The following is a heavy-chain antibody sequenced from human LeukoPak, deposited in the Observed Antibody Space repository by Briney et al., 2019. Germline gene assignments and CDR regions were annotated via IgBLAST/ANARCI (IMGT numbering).Heavy chain of an antibody. J-gene: IGHJ4*02. CDR2: IDWDDDK. CDR3: ARTLDGSHFDF. Sequence: ESGPALLKPTPTLTLTCTFSGFSLSTSGMRVSWIRQPPGKALEWLARIDWDDDKFYSTSLKTRLTISKDTSKNRVVLTLTNMDPVDTATYYCARTLDGSHFDFWGQGTLVTVSS. V-gene: IGHV2-70*04. D-gene: IGHD5-24*01. CDR1: GFSLSTSGMR.